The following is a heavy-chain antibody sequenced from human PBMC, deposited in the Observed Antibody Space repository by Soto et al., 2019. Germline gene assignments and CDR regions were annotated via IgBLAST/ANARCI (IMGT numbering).Heavy chain of an antibody. V-gene: IGHV5-51*01. D-gene: IGHD3-3*01. CDR2: IYPGDSDT. Sequence: GESLKISCKGSGYSFTSYWIGWVRQMPGKGLEWMGIIYPGDSDTRYSPSFQGQVTISADKSISTAYLQWSSLKASDTAMYYCARGAIFGVVIETPRFDYWGQGTLVTVSS. CDR1: GYSFTSYW. CDR3: ARGAIFGVVIETPRFDY. J-gene: IGHJ4*02.